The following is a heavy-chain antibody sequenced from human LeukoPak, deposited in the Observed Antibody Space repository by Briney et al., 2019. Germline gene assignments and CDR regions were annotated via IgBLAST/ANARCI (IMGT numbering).Heavy chain of an antibody. CDR2: ISYDGSNK. J-gene: IGHJ4*02. CDR1: GFTFSSYA. Sequence: GGSLRLSCAASGFTFSSYAMHWVRQAPGKGLEWVAVISYDGSNKYYADSVKGRFTISRDNSKNTLYLQMNSLRAEDTAVYYCAKDRGSCSSTSCYYLDYWGQGTLVTVSS. V-gene: IGHV3-30*04. D-gene: IGHD2-2*01. CDR3: AKDRGSCSSTSCYYLDY.